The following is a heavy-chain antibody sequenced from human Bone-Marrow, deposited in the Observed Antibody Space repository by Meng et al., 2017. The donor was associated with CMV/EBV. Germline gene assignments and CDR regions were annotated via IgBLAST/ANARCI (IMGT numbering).Heavy chain of an antibody. CDR3: VRYENLQHGMDV. D-gene: IGHD1-1*01. Sequence: GGSLRLSCAASEFTFSDYAMHWVRQAPGKGLEWVANIKEDGRGQWYVDSVKGRFTISRDNARKSLYLQMNSLRAEDTAVYYCVRYENLQHGMDVWGQGTTVTVSS. V-gene: IGHV3-7*01. CDR2: IKEDGRGQ. CDR1: EFTFSDYA. J-gene: IGHJ6*02.